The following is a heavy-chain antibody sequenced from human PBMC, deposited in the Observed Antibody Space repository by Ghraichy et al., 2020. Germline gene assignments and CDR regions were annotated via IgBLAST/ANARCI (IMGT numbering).Heavy chain of an antibody. CDR1: GLSFGSYE. D-gene: IGHD3-3*02. CDR2: ISGDGRNT. CDR3: VGAAGAYIFGSNGLDV. Sequence: GGSLRLSCEASGLSFGSYEMNWVRQAPGKGLEWISYISGDGRNTFYGNSVMGRFTIFRDNAKNLVSLQMERLRVDDTAVYYCVGAAGAYIFGSNGLDVWGQGATVIVSS. J-gene: IGHJ6*02. V-gene: IGHV3-48*03.